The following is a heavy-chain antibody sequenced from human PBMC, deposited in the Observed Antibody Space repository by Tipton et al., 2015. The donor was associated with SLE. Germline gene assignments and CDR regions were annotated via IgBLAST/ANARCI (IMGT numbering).Heavy chain of an antibody. CDR3: ATWRGYGFWTVYSPYCFDS. V-gene: IGHV4-39*07. Sequence: TLSLTCTVSGGSISSSSYYWGWLRQPPGKGLEWIGSIYYSGSTYYNPSLKSRVTISVDTSKNQFSLKLSSVTAADTAVYYCATWRGYGFWTVYSPYCFDSWGQGTLVTVSS. J-gene: IGHJ4*02. D-gene: IGHD3/OR15-3a*01. CDR1: GGSISSSSYY. CDR2: IYYSGST.